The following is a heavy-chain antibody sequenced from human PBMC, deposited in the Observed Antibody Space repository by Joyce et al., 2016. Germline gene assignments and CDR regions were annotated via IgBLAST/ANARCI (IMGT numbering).Heavy chain of an antibody. CDR3: VNIVLGGLNSYYYYMDV. V-gene: IGHV4-39*07. Sequence: QLQFQESGPGLVKPSEALSLTCTISGGSIDSSNYYWGWIRQPPGKGLEWIGSIFYSGSTNINPSLKTRVGISADTSKKQFYLNVNSVTAADTAVYYCVNIVLGGLNSYYYYMDVWGKGTTVTVSS. CDR1: GGSIDSSNYY. CDR2: IFYSGST. D-gene: IGHD2/OR15-2a*01. J-gene: IGHJ6*03.